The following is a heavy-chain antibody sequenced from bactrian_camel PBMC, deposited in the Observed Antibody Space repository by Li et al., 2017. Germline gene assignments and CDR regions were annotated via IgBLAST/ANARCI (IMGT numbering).Heavy chain of an antibody. CDR1: GSSFNLYC. CDR3: AFEIPPHVRGLDSSRVSPMAPLCPTQGY. Sequence: HVQLVESGGGSVQAGGSLRLSCTASGSSFNLYCMGWFRQAPGKEREGVAVIDTNGITKYADSVKGRFTISKDNAKNTLFLEMNSLKPEDTVMYYCAFEIPPHVRGLDSSRVSPMAPLCPTQGYWGSGTQVTVS. J-gene: IGHJ4*01. CDR2: IDTNGIT. D-gene: IGHD7*01. V-gene: IGHV3S63*01.